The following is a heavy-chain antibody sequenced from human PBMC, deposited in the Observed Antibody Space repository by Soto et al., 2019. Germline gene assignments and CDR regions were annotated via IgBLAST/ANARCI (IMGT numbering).Heavy chain of an antibody. D-gene: IGHD3-9*01. CDR2: ISGSGGST. CDR3: AKGHYDILTGYYNGYFDY. J-gene: IGHJ4*02. CDR1: GFTFSSYA. V-gene: IGHV3-23*01. Sequence: GGSLRLSCAASGFTFSSYAMSWVCQAPGKGLEWVSAISGSGGSTYYADSVKGRFTISRDNSKNTLYLQMNSLRAEDTAVYYCAKGHYDILTGYYNGYFDYWGQGTLVTVSS.